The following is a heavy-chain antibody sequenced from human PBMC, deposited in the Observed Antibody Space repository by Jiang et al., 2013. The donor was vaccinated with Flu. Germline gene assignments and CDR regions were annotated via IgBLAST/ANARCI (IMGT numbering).Heavy chain of an antibody. Sequence: CGAEVKKPGASVKVSCKASGYTFTGYYMHWVRQAPGQGLEWMGWINPNSGGTNYAQKFQGRVTMTRDTSISTAYMELSRLRSDDTAVYYCARDLMGYSNYYDSSEEVYFDYWGQGTLVTVSS. V-gene: IGHV1-2*02. CDR1: GYTFTGYY. D-gene: IGHD3-22*01. CDR2: INPNSGGT. CDR3: ARDLMGYSNYYDSSEEVYFDY. J-gene: IGHJ4*02.